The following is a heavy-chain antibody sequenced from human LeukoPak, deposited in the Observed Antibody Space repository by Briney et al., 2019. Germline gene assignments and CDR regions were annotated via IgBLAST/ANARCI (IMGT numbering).Heavy chain of an antibody. D-gene: IGHD2-15*01. CDR1: GFTFSNYG. Sequence: GGSLRLSCEASGFTFSNYGMSWIRQAPGKGPEWVSADSIYGGGPYYADSVKGRFTMSRDNSKNTLYLQMDSLRVDDTAVYYCAKEDVGAAPGYWGQGTQVTVSS. V-gene: IGHV3-23*01. J-gene: IGHJ4*02. CDR3: AKEDVGAAPGY. CDR2: DSIYGGGP.